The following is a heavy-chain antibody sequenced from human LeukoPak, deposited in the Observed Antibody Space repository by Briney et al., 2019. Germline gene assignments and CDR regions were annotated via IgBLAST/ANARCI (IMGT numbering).Heavy chain of an antibody. J-gene: IGHJ4*02. CDR3: AYIFDDSSEDY. V-gene: IGHV3-23*01. Sequence: PGGSLRLSCAASGFTFSTYGMSWVRQAPGKGLEWVSGISGSGDNTYYAGSVKGRFTFSRDNSKNTLYLQMNSLRVEDTAIYFCAYIFDDSSEDYWGQGTLVAVSS. CDR1: GFTFSTYG. D-gene: IGHD3-22*01. CDR2: ISGSGDNT.